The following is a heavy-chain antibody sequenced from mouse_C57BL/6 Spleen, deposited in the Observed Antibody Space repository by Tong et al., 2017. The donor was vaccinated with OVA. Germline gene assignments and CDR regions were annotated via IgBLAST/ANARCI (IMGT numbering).Heavy chain of an antibody. CDR1: GYAFSSSW. Sequence: VQLQESGPELVKPGASVKISCKASGYAFSSSWMNWVKQRPGKGLEWIGRIYPGDGDTNYNGKFKGKATLTADKSSSTAYMQLSSLTSEGSAVYFCARGDWEGYFDYWGQGTTLTVSS. CDR2: IYPGDGDT. D-gene: IGHD4-1*01. CDR3: ARGDWEGYFDY. J-gene: IGHJ2*01. V-gene: IGHV1-82*01.